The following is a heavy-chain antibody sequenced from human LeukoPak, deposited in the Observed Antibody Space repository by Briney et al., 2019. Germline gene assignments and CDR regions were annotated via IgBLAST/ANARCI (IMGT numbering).Heavy chain of an antibody. V-gene: IGHV1-24*01. J-gene: IGHJ4*02. CDR3: ATDLDGGYWCY. Sequence: ASVKVSCKASGYTLTSYYMHWVRQAPGKGLEWMGGFDPEDGETIYAQKFQGRVTMTEDTSTDTAYMELSSLRSEDTAVYYCATDLDGGYWCYWGQGTLVTVSS. CDR1: GYTLTSYY. D-gene: IGHD3-22*01. CDR2: FDPEDGET.